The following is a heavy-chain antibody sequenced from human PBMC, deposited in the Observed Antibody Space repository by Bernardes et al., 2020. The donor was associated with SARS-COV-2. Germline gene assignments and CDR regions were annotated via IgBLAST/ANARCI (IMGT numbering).Heavy chain of an antibody. CDR3: ARSAGLTRRYWYFDL. J-gene: IGHJ2*01. CDR1: GDSVSSNSAV. V-gene: IGHV6-1*01. D-gene: IGHD2-15*01. CDR2: TYYRSKWSN. Sequence: QTLSLTCAISGDSVSSNSAVWNWIRQSPSRGLEWLGRTYYRSKWSNDYAISVKSRITINPDTSKNQFSLLLNSVTPEDTAVYYCARSAGLTRRYWYFDLWGRGTLVTVSS.